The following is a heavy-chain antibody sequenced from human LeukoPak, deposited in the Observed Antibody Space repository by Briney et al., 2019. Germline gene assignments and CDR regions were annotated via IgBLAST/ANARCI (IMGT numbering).Heavy chain of an antibody. Sequence: GGSLRLSCAASGFTFSSYAMHWVRQAPGKGLEWVAVISYDGSNKYYADSVKGRFTISRDNSKNTLYLQMNSLRAEDTAVYYCAKVSITGTTFYGMDVWGQGTTVTVSS. CDR2: ISYDGSNK. J-gene: IGHJ6*02. CDR3: AKVSITGTTFYGMDV. D-gene: IGHD1-7*01. CDR1: GFTFSSYA. V-gene: IGHV3-30*14.